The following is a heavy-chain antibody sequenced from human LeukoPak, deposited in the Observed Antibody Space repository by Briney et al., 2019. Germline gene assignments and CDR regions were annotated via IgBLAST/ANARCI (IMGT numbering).Heavy chain of an antibody. CDR2: ISYSGTN. Sequence: SETLSLTCTVSGGSVSSSTYYWGWIRQPPGKGLEWIGSISYSGTNYNNPSLKSRVTISVDTSKNQFSLKLSSVTAADTAVYYCARLGSYWDYYYYMDVWGKGTTVTVSS. J-gene: IGHJ6*03. D-gene: IGHD1-26*01. CDR3: ARLGSYWDYYYYMDV. CDR1: GGSVSSSTYY. V-gene: IGHV4-39*01.